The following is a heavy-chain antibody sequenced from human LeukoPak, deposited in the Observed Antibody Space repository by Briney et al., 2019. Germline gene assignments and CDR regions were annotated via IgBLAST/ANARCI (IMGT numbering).Heavy chain of an antibody. D-gene: IGHD3-10*01. CDR1: GGSISNSNYY. Sequence: SETLSLTCTGSGGSISNSNYYWGWIRQPPGKGLEWIGSIYYSGSTYYNPSLKSRVTISVDTSKNQFSLKLSSVTAADTAVYYCARAYGLFDHWGQGSLVTVSS. V-gene: IGHV4-39*07. CDR3: ARAYGLFDH. CDR2: IYYSGST. J-gene: IGHJ4*02.